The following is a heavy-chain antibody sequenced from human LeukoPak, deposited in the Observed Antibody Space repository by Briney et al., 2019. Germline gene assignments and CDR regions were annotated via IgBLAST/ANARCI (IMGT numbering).Heavy chain of an antibody. CDR2: ISSRSSYI. D-gene: IGHD3-9*01. J-gene: IGHJ4*02. CDR1: EFSFSGYS. Sequence: GGSLRLSCAASEFSFSGYSMNWVRQAPGKGLEWVSFISSRSSYIYYADSVKGRFTISRDNAKNSLHLQMKGLRVEDTAVYYCARGAFDYPGRDYFDYWGQGTQVTVSS. CDR3: ARGAFDYPGRDYFDY. V-gene: IGHV3-21*06.